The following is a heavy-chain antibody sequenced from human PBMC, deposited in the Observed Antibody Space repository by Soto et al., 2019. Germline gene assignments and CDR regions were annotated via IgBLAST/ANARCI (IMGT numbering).Heavy chain of an antibody. Sequence: GGSLRLSCATSGLTFSNYAMSWVRQAPGGGLEWVSSMSGSSSTTYYADSVRGRFTISRDRSKNTLYLQMSSLRAEDTALYYCAKNQERELPRVIDFWGQG. CDR2: MSGSSSTT. V-gene: IGHV3-23*01. D-gene: IGHD1-7*01. J-gene: IGHJ4*02. CDR1: GLTFSNYA. CDR3: AKNQERELPRVIDF.